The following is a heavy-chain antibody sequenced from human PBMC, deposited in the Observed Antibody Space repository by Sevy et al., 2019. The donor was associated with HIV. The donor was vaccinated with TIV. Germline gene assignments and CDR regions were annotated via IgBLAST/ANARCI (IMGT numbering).Heavy chain of an antibody. V-gene: IGHV3-7*01. CDR1: GFTFSSYW. CDR2: IKQDGSEK. D-gene: IGHD3-10*01. J-gene: IGHJ4*02. Sequence: GGSLRLSCVASGFTFSSYWMSWVRQAPGKGLEWVANIKQDGSEKYYVDSVKGRFTISRDNAKNSLYLQMNSLRAEDTAVYYCAREADWASGSYYKGYFDYWGQGTLVTVSS. CDR3: AREADWASGSYYKGYFDY.